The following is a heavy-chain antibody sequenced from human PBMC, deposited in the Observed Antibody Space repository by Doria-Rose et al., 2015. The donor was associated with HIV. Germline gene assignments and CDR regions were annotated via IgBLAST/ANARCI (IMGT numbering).Heavy chain of an antibody. V-gene: IGHV3-21*01. D-gene: IGHD3-10*01. Sequence: VQLVQSGGGLVRPGGSLRLSCATSGFTFSSHRINWVRQAPRMGLELVSSISSTSAYINYADSVRGRFTISRDNARNSLYLQMDSLRAEDTAIYYCATGVTLDYWGQGTLVTVSS. J-gene: IGHJ4*02. CDR1: GFTFSSHR. CDR2: ISSTSAYI. CDR3: ATGVTLDY.